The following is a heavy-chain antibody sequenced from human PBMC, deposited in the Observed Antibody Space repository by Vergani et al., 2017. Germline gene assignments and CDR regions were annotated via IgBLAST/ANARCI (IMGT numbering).Heavy chain of an antibody. CDR3: AKENYV. D-gene: IGHD1-7*01. Sequence: VQLVESGGGLVQPGGSLRLSCAASGFTVSSNYMSWVRQAPGKGLEWVAVIWYDGSNKYYADSVKGRFTISRDNSKNTLYLQMNSLRAEDTAVYYCAKENYVWGKGTTVTVSS. CDR1: GFTVSSNY. CDR2: IWYDGSNK. J-gene: IGHJ6*04. V-gene: IGHV3-33*06.